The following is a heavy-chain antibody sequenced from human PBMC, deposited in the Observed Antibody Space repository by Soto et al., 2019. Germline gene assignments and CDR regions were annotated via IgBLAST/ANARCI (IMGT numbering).Heavy chain of an antibody. CDR2: IYHSGST. Sequence: SSETLSLTCTVSGYYIRNGYYWGWIRQPPGKGLEWIGTIYHSGSTYYNPSLKSRVTISVDASENHFSLKLSSVTAADTAVYYCARVGPYCGGDCYSPPPWGQGTLVTVSS. V-gene: IGHV4-38-2*02. D-gene: IGHD2-21*02. CDR1: GYYIRNGYY. CDR3: ARVGPYCGGDCYSPPP. J-gene: IGHJ5*02.